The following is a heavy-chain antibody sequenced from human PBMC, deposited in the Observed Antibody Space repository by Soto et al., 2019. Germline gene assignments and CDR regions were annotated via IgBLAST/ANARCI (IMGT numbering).Heavy chain of an antibody. CDR2: INPNSGGT. CDR3: ARDPNSFGVQRLYGMDV. Sequence: ASVKVSCKASGYTFTSDGISWVRRAPGQGLEWMGWINPNSGGTNYAQKFQGWVTMTRDTSISTAYMELSRLRSDDTAVYYCARDPNSFGVQRLYGMDVWGQGTTVTVSS. J-gene: IGHJ6*02. V-gene: IGHV1-2*04. D-gene: IGHD3-10*01. CDR1: GYTFTSDG.